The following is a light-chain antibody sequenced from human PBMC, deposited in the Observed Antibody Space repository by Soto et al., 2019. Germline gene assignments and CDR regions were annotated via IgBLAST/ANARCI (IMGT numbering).Light chain of an antibody. J-gene: IGKJ1*01. CDR2: GAS. CDR3: QHYNNWPRT. CDR1: QSVSSN. Sequence: EIVMTQSPATLSVSPGERATLSCRASQSVSSNLAWYQQKPGQAPRVLIYGASTRATGIPARFSGSRSGTEFTLTISSQQSEDFAVYYCQHYNNWPRTFGQGTKVEIK. V-gene: IGKV3-15*01.